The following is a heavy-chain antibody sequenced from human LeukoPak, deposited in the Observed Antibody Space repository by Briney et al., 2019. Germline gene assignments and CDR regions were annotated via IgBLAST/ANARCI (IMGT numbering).Heavy chain of an antibody. D-gene: IGHD4-17*01. CDR3: ARWDYGDYVGFDI. Sequence: SGTLSLTCTVSGGSVSSGNYYWSWIRQPPGKGLEWIAYVHYGGSTDNSPSLRSRVTISVDTSMNQVSLKLSSVTAADTAVYYCARWDYGDYVGFDIWGQGTMVTVSS. V-gene: IGHV4-61*01. CDR1: GGSVSSGNYY. CDR2: VHYGGST. J-gene: IGHJ3*02.